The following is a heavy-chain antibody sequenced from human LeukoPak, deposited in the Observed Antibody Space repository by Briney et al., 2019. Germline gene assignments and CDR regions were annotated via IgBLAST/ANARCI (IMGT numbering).Heavy chain of an antibody. CDR1: GFIFSNYA. Sequence: GGSLRLSCAASGFIFSNYAMRWVRQAPGKGLEWVSSISSSGGATYDADSVKGRFTISRDNSKNTLYLQMNSLRAEDTAVYYCARGLTYDRSGNLFDYWGQGTLVTVSS. D-gene: IGHD3-22*01. CDR2: ISSSGGAT. J-gene: IGHJ4*02. V-gene: IGHV3-23*01. CDR3: ARGLTYDRSGNLFDY.